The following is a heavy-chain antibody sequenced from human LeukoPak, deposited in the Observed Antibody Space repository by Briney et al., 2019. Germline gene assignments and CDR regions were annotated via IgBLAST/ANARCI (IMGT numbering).Heavy chain of an antibody. CDR3: ARTYYDFWSGPGFDP. CDR2: VCTIGST. V-gene: IGHV4-4*07. CDR1: GGSISWSY. J-gene: IGHJ5*02. Sequence: SETLSLTCTVSGGSISWSYWSWLRQPAGKGLEWIGCVCTIGSTNFNPSLKSRVTMSVDTSKNQFSLKLSSVTAAVSAVYYGARTYYDFWSGPGFDPWGQGTRVTVSS. D-gene: IGHD3-3*01.